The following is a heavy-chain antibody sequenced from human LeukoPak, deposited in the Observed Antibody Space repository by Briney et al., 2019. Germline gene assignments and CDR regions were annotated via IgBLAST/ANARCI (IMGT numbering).Heavy chain of an antibody. CDR1: GGSISSSSYY. CDR2: IYYSGSA. J-gene: IGHJ4*02. V-gene: IGHV4-39*07. D-gene: IGHD6-13*01. CDR3: ARDCGYSRHYFDY. Sequence: PSETLSLTCTVSGGSISSSSYYWGWIRQPPGKGLEWIGSIYYSGSAYYNPSLKSRVTISVDTSKNQFSLKLSSVTAADTAVYYCARDCGYSRHYFDYWGQGTLVTVSS.